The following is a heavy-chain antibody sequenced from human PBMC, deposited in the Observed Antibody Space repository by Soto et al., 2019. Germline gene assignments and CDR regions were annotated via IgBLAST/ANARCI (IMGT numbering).Heavy chain of an antibody. D-gene: IGHD2-21*02. CDR2: INHSGST. CDR1: GGSFSGYY. Sequence: PSETLSLTCAVYGGSFSGYYWSWIRQPPGEGLEWIGEINHSGSTNYNPSLKSRVTISVDTSKNQFSLKLSSVTAADTAVYYCARPLPYCGGDCYDAFDIWGRGTMVTVSS. J-gene: IGHJ3*02. V-gene: IGHV4-34*01. CDR3: ARPLPYCGGDCYDAFDI.